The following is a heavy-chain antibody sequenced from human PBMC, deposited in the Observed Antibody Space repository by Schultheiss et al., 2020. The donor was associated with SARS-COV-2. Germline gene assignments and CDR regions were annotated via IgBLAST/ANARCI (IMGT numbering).Heavy chain of an antibody. Sequence: GGSLRLSCAASGFTFSSYAMSWVRQAPGKGLEWVAVIWYDGSNKYYADSVKGRFTISRDNSKNTLYLQMNSLRAEDTAVYYCARGPYYDEGAVWGQGTMVTVSS. CDR3: ARGPYYDEGAV. D-gene: IGHD3-22*01. V-gene: IGHV3-30-3*01. CDR2: IWYDGSNK. CDR1: GFTFSSYA. J-gene: IGHJ3*01.